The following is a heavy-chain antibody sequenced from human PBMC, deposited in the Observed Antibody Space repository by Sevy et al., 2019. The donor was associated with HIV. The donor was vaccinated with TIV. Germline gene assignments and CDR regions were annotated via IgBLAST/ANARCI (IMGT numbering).Heavy chain of an antibody. CDR3: VRDRRGYDSTAYFYDY. J-gene: IGHJ4*01. V-gene: IGHV1-46*01. Sequence: ASVKFSCKASGYTFTNYYMHWVRQAPGQGLEWMGIINLSGGSTTYAQKFQHRVTMTRDTSTSTVYMELSSLRSEDTAVYYCVRDRRGYDSTAYFYDYWGQGTLVTVSS. CDR2: INLSGGST. D-gene: IGHD3-22*01. CDR1: GYTFTNYY.